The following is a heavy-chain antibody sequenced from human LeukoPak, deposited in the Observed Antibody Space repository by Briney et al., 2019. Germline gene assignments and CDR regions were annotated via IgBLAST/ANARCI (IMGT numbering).Heavy chain of an antibody. CDR3: ARLRFLEWLPNYYFDY. Sequence: GGSLRLSCAASGFTFSSYAMSWVRQAPGKGLEWVANIKQDGSEKYYVDSVKGRFTISRDNAKNSLYLQMNSLRAEDTAVYYCARLRFLEWLPNYYFDYWGQGTLVTVSS. CDR2: IKQDGSEK. V-gene: IGHV3-7*01. CDR1: GFTFSSYA. J-gene: IGHJ4*02. D-gene: IGHD3-3*01.